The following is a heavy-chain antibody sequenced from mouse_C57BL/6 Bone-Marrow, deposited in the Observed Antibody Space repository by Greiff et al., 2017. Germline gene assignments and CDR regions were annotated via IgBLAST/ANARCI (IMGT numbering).Heavy chain of an antibody. D-gene: IGHD1-3*01. J-gene: IGHJ2*01. V-gene: IGHV5-4*01. CDR2: ISDGGSYT. CDR1: GFTFSSYA. CDR3: ARRGVAGY. Sequence: EVQVVESGGGLVKPGGSLKLSCAASGFTFSSYAMSWVRQTPEKRLEWVATISDGGSYTYYPDNVKGRFTISRDNAKNNLYLQMSHLKSEDTAMYYCARRGVAGYWGQGTTLTVSS.